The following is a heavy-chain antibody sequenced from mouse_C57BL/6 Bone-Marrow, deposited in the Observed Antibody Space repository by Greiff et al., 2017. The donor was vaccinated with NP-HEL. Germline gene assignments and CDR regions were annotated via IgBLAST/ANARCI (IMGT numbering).Heavy chain of an antibody. Sequence: EVQGVESGGDLVKPGGSLKLSCAASGFTFSSYGMSWVRQTPDKRLEWVATISSGGSYTYYPDSVKGRFPISRDNAKNTLYLQMSSLKSEDTAMYYCARRGQLRQSFYFDYWGQGTTLTVSS. CDR3: ARRGQLRQSFYFDY. CDR2: ISSGGSYT. CDR1: GFTFSSYG. D-gene: IGHD3-2*02. V-gene: IGHV5-6*01. J-gene: IGHJ2*01.